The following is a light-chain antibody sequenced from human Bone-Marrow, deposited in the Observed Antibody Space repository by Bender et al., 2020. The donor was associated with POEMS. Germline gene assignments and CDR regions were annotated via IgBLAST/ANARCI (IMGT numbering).Light chain of an antibody. V-gene: IGLV2-23*01. CDR3: FAYASYDSFV. Sequence: QSALAQPASVSGSPGQSVTISCTGSNSFLASYILVSWYQHHPGKAPKLMISEGDKRPSGVSDRFSGSTAGNPASLAISGLQAEDAADYYCFAYASYDSFVFGPGTQV. CDR2: EGD. CDR1: NSFLASYIL. J-gene: IGLJ1*01.